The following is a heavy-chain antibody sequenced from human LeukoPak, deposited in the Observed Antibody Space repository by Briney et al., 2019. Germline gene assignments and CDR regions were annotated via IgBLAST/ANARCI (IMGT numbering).Heavy chain of an antibody. D-gene: IGHD3-10*01. Sequence: PSETLSLTCTVSGGSVSSGNYYWNWIRQHPGKSLEWIGYIYYSGSTSYNPSLRSRVTISVTSKNQFFLKMTSVTAADTAVYYCARSNYYASEGRFDPWGQGTLVTVSS. CDR3: ARSNYYASEGRFDP. V-gene: IGHV4-31*03. CDR1: GGSVSSGNYY. J-gene: IGHJ5*02. CDR2: IYYSGST.